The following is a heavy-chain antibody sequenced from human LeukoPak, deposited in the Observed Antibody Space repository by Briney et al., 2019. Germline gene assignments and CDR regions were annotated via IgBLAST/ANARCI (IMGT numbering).Heavy chain of an antibody. CDR2: IYTSGST. CDR1: GGSISSSSYY. J-gene: IGHJ3*02. Sequence: SQTLSLTCTVSGGSISSSSYYWSWIRQPAGKGLEWIGRIYTSGSTNYNPSLKSRVTMSVDTSKNQFSLKLSSVTAADTAVYYCARDPDSYYDSSGYYPGAFDIWGQGTMVTVSS. V-gene: IGHV4-61*02. CDR3: ARDPDSYYDSSGYYPGAFDI. D-gene: IGHD3-22*01.